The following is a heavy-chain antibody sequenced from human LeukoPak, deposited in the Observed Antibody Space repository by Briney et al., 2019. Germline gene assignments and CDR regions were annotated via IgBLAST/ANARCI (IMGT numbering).Heavy chain of an antibody. Sequence: SETLSLTCTVSGGSISSYWSWIRQSPGKGLEWIGYIYFSGTTNYNPSLKSRLTITIDTSRNQFSLKLSSVTAADTAIYYCVSGGSYLTKWGQGALVTVSS. CDR2: IYFSGTT. J-gene: IGHJ4*02. V-gene: IGHV4-59*01. D-gene: IGHD3-10*01. CDR3: VSGGSYLTK. CDR1: GGSISSY.